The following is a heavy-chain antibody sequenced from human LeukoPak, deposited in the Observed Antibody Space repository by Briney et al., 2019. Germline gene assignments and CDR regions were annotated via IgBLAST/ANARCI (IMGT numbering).Heavy chain of an antibody. CDR2: INAGNGNT. Sequence: ASVKVSCKASGGTFSSYAISWVRQAPGQGLEWMGWINAGNGNTKYSQKFQGRVTMTRNTSISTAYMELSSLRSEDTAVYYCARGGTSRSFVPWGQGTLVTVSS. J-gene: IGHJ5*02. CDR3: ARGGTSRSFVP. V-gene: IGHV1-8*02. CDR1: GGTFSSYA. D-gene: IGHD1-7*01.